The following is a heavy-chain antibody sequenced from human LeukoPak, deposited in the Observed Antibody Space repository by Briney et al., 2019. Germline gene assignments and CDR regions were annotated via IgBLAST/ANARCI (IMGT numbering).Heavy chain of an antibody. CDR2: IKQDGSEK. CDR1: GFTFSSYW. CDR3: ARDANFWSGYYRDYYYMDV. V-gene: IGHV3-7*01. J-gene: IGHJ6*03. D-gene: IGHD3-3*01. Sequence: PGGSLRLSCSASGFTFSSYWMSWVRQAPGKGLEWVANIKQDGSEKYYVDSVKGRFTISRDNAKNSRYLQMNSLRAEDTAVSYCARDANFWSGYYRDYYYMDVWGKGTTVTVSS.